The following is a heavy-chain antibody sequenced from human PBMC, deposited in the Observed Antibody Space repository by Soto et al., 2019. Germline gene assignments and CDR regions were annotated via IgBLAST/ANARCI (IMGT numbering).Heavy chain of an antibody. CDR2: IYHNGNT. CDR3: AGYFGSGRFDP. J-gene: IGHJ5*02. V-gene: IGHV4-4*02. Sequence: QVQLQESGPGLVKPSGTVSLTCVVSSGSISTSNWWSWVRQPPGKGLEWIGEIYHNGNTNYNPSLTSRVTISVDKSKNQFSLKLISVTAADTAMYYCAGYFGSGRFDPWGQGTLVTVSS. D-gene: IGHD3-10*01. CDR1: SGSISTSNW.